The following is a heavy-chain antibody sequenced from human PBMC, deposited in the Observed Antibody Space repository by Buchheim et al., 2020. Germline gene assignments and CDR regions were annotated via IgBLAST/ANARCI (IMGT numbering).Heavy chain of an antibody. D-gene: IGHD6-13*01. J-gene: IGHJ6*02. CDR2: ISYDGSNK. V-gene: IGHV3-30*04. CDR1: GFTFSSYA. Sequence: QVQLVESGGGVVQPGRSLRLSCAASGFTFSSYAMHWVRQAPGKGLEWVAVISYDGSNKYYADSVKGRFTISRDNSKHTLYLQMNRLRAEDTAVYYCARGAAAGNYYYYGMDVWGQGTT. CDR3: ARGAAAGNYYYYGMDV.